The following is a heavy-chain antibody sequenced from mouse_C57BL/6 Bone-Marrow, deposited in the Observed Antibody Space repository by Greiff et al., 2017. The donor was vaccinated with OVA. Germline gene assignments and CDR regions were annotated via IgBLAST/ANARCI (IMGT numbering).Heavy chain of an antibody. J-gene: IGHJ4*01. CDR1: GFSLTSYG. Sequence: VKLMESGPGLVAPSQSLSITCTVSGFSLTSYGVHWVRQPPGKGLEWLVVIWSDGSTTYNSALKSRLSISKDNSKSQVFLKMNGLQTDDTAMYYCARRGDGSSFYAMDYWGQGTSVTVSS. CDR2: IWSDGST. V-gene: IGHV2-6*03. D-gene: IGHD1-1*01. CDR3: ARRGDGSSFYAMDY.